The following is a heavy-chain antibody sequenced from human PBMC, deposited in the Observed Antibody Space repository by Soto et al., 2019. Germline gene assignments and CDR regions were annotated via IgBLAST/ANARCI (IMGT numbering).Heavy chain of an antibody. J-gene: IGHJ6*03. D-gene: IGHD4-17*01. V-gene: IGHV3-21*01. CDR3: ARGYGYYASVVYYYMDV. CDR1: GFTFSSYS. Sequence: EVQLVESGGGLVKPGGSLRLSCAASGFTFSSYSMNWVRQAPGKGLEWVSSISSSSSYIYYADSVKGRFTISRDNAKNSLYQQMNSMRAEDTAVYYCARGYGYYASVVYYYMDVWGKGTTVTVSS. CDR2: ISSSSSYI.